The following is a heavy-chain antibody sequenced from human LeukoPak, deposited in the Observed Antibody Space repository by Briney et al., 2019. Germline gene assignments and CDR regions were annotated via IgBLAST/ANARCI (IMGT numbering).Heavy chain of an antibody. V-gene: IGHV4-39*07. CDR2: INHSGST. CDR1: GGSISSGGYY. CDR3: ARLPRSVVPAARLYLHGMDV. J-gene: IGHJ6*02. Sequence: KPSETLSLTCTVSGGSISSGGYYWSWIRQPPGKGLEWIGEINHSGSTNYNPSLKSRVTISVDTSKNQFSLKLSSVTAADTAVYYCARLPRSVVPAARLYLHGMDVWGQGTTVTVSS. D-gene: IGHD2-2*01.